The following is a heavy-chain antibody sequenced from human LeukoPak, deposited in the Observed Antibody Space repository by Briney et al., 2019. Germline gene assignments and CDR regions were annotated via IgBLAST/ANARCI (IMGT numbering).Heavy chain of an antibody. CDR2: IYYSGST. V-gene: IGHV4-59*08. Sequence: SETLSLNCTVCGGSISSYDWRWIRQPPGKGLEWIGYIYYSGSTKYNSSLKSRVTISADTSKNQFSLKLSSVTAADTAVYYCVRGNYYFDYWGQGALVTVSS. CDR1: GGSISSYD. CDR3: VRGNYYFDY. D-gene: IGHD1-7*01. J-gene: IGHJ4*02.